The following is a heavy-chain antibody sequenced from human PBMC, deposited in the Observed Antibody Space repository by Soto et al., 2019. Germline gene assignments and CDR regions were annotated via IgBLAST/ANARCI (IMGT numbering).Heavy chain of an antibody. D-gene: IGHD6-19*01. V-gene: IGHV3-23*01. J-gene: IGHJ4*02. CDR1: GFTINTHA. CDR3: AGDSSAWPNYFDS. Sequence: EVQLLESGGGLVQPGGSLRLSCAASGFTINTHAMTWVRQAPGKGLEWVSAFSGRSGDTYYAASVKGRFTISGDNSKNTVIQEMNNLRAEDTAVYYCAGDSSAWPNYFDSWGQGIQVTVSS. CDR2: FSGRSGDT.